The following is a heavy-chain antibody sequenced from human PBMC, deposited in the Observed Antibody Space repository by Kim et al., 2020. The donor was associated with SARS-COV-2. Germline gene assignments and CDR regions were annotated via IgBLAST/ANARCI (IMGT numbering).Heavy chain of an antibody. CDR1: GDTFTTYY. CDR2: INPNSPTT. CDR3: ARVGDYTNYFFDQ. V-gene: IGHV1-46*01. J-gene: IGHJ4*02. Sequence: ASVKVSCKASGDTFTTYYMHWLRQAPGQGLEWMGRINPNSPTTTYAQRFQGRVTMTSDTSTSTFYMELNSLRSEDTAVYYCARVGDYTNYFFDQWGQGT. D-gene: IGHD4-4*01.